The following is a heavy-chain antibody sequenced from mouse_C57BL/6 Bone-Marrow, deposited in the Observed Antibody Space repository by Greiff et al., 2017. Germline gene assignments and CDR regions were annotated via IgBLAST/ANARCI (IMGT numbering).Heavy chain of an antibody. CDR3: TSPLPGPDYFDY. Sequence: VQLQQSGAELVRPGASVTLSCKASGYTFTDYEMHWVKQTPVHGLEWIGAIDPETGGTAYTQKFKGKAILTADKSSSTAYMELRSLTSEDSAVYYCTSPLPGPDYFDYWGQGTTLTVSS. CDR1: GYTFTDYE. CDR2: IDPETGGT. V-gene: IGHV1-15*01. D-gene: IGHD5-5*01. J-gene: IGHJ2*01.